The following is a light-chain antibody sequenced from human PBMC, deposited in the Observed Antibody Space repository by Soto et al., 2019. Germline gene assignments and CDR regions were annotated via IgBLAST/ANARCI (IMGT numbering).Light chain of an antibody. CDR1: QSVSNSF. CDR2: GAS. J-gene: IGKJ2*01. CDR3: QQYGSSSYT. V-gene: IGKV3-20*01. Sequence: EIVLTQSPDTLSLSPGERATLSCRASQSVSNSFLAWYQHKPAQAPRLLIYGASSRATGIPDRFSGSGSGTDFTLTISRLEPEDFAVYYCQQYGSSSYTFGQGTKLEIK.